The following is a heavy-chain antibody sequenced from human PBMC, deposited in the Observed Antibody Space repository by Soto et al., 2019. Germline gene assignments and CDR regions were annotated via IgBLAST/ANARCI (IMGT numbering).Heavy chain of an antibody. D-gene: IGHD2-21*02. CDR1: GYTFTSYG. CDR3: ARGGDVNAYHGLDV. Sequence: QVQLVQSGGEVKKPGASVKLSCTASGYTFTSYGISWVRQAPGQGLEWMGWISAYNGKTNYAQNVQGRVTMTTDTSTRTAYIGLTSLRSDVTAVYCGARGGDVNAYHGLDVWGQGTTVTVSS. J-gene: IGHJ6*01. V-gene: IGHV1-18*01. CDR2: ISAYNGKT.